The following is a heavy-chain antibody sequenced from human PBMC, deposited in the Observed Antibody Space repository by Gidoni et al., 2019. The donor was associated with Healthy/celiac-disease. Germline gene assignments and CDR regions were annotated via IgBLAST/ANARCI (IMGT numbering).Heavy chain of an antibody. V-gene: IGHV4-39*07. D-gene: IGHD3-3*01. CDR3: ARDPPSGFWSGEMGFYGMDV. CDR2: T. J-gene: IGHJ6*02. Sequence: TYYNPSLKSRVTISVDTSKNQFSLKLSSVTAADTAVYYCARDPPSGFWSGEMGFYGMDVWGQGTTVTVSS.